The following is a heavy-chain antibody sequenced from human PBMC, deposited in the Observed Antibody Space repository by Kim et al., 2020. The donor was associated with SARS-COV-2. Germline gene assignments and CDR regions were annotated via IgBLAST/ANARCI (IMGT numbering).Heavy chain of an antibody. CDR1: GYSISSGYY. Sequence: SETLSLTCTVSGYSISSGYYWGWIRQPPGKGLEWIGSIYHSGSTYYNPSLKSRVTISVDTSKNQFSLKLSSVTAVDTAVYYCATPPYCSGGDCYTGDYWGQGTLVTVSS. CDR3: ATPPYCSGGDCYTGDY. CDR2: IYHSGST. D-gene: IGHD2-15*01. J-gene: IGHJ4*02. V-gene: IGHV4-38-2*02.